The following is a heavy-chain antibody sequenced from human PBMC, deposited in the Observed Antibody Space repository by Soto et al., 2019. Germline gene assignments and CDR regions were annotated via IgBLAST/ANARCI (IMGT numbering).Heavy chain of an antibody. CDR2: ISSSSSTI. CDR3: AGESNQLNWFDP. Sequence: EVQLVESGGGLVQPGGSLRLSCAASGFTFSSYSMNWVRQAPGKGLEWVSYISSSSSTIYYADSVKGRFTISRDNAKNSLDLQMNSLRDEDTAVYYCAGESNQLNWFDPWGQGTLVTVSS. J-gene: IGHJ5*02. V-gene: IGHV3-48*02. D-gene: IGHD4-4*01. CDR1: GFTFSSYS.